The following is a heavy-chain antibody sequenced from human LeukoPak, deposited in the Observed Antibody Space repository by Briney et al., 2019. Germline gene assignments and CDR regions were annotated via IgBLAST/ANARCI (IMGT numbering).Heavy chain of an antibody. Sequence: PGGSLRLSCAASGFTFSSYAMSWVRQAPGKGLEWVSAISGSGSGGSTYYGDSVKGRFTISRDNSKNTLYLQMNSLRAEDTAVYYCAKGGDYYYYYGMDVWGQGTLVTVSS. J-gene: IGHJ6*02. CDR2: ISGSGSGGST. CDR1: GFTFSSYA. D-gene: IGHD3-16*01. CDR3: AKGGDYYYYYGMDV. V-gene: IGHV3-23*01.